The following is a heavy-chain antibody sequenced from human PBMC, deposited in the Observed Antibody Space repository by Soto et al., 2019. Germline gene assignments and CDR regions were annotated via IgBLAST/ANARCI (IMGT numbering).Heavy chain of an antibody. V-gene: IGHV3-33*06. D-gene: IGHD4-4*01. CDR1: GFTFSSYG. J-gene: IGHJ6*03. CDR2: IWYDGTNK. Sequence: GGSLRLSCAASGFTFSSYGMHWVRQAPGKGLEWVAVIWYDGTNKYYADSVKGRFTISRDNSKNTLYLQMNSLRAEDTAVYNCAKGNGHYYYYMDVWGKGTTVTVSS. CDR3: AKGNGHYYYYMDV.